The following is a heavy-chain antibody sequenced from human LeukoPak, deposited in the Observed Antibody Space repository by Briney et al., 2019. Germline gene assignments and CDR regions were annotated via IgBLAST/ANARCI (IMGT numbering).Heavy chain of an antibody. CDR2: MYNSGST. J-gene: IGHJ4*02. Sequence: PSETLSLTCTVSGGSISTYYWSWIRQPPGKGLEWIGYMYNSGSTNYNPSLKSRVTISVDMSKNQFSLQLSSVTAADTAVYYCARGSSGWYAGRRYYFDYWGQGTLVTVSS. V-gene: IGHV4-59*12. D-gene: IGHD6-19*01. CDR1: GGSISTYY. CDR3: ARGSSGWYAGRRYYFDY.